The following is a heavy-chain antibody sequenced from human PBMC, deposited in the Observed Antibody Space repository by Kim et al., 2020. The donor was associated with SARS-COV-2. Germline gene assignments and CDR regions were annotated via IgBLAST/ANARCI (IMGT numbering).Heavy chain of an antibody. J-gene: IGHJ4*02. CDR3: ARQGDGEAGWLHTLGYFDY. D-gene: IGHD5-12*01. Sequence: PSPKSRGTISVDTAKNQFSLKLSSVTAADTAVYYCARQGDGEAGWLHTLGYFDYWGQGTLVTVSS. V-gene: IGHV4-39*01.